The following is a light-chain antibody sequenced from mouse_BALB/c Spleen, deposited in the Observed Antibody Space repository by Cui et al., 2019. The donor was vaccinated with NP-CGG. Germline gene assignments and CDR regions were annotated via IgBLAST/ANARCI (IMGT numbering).Light chain of an antibody. Sequence: QAVVTQESALTTSPGETVTLTCRSRTGAVTTSNYANWVQEKPDHFFTGLIGGTNNRAPGVPARFSGSLIGDKAALTITGAQTEDEAIYFCALWYSNHWVFGGGTKLTVL. J-gene: IGLJ1*01. CDR1: TGAVTTSNY. V-gene: IGLV1*01. CDR2: GTN. CDR3: ALWYSNHWV.